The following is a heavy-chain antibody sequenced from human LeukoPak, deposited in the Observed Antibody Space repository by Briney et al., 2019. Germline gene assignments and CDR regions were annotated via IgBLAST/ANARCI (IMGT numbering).Heavy chain of an antibody. V-gene: IGHV3-30-3*01. CDR2: ISYDGSNK. J-gene: IGHJ1*01. D-gene: IGHD3-22*01. Sequence: GGSLRLSCAASGFTFSNAWMSWVRQAPGKGLEWVAVISYDGSNKYYADSVKGRFTISRDNAKNSLYLQMNSLRAEDTAVYYCARDRKSSYYYDSSGYYGYFQHWGQGTLVTVSS. CDR3: ARDRKSSYYYDSSGYYGYFQH. CDR1: GFTFSNAW.